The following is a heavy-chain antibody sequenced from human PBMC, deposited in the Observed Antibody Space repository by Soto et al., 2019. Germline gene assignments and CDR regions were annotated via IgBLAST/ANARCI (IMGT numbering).Heavy chain of an antibody. D-gene: IGHD4-17*01. Sequence: QVQLVESGGGVVQPGRSLRLSCAASGFTFSSYAMHWVRQAPGKGLEWVAVISYDGSNKYYADSVKGRFTISRDNSKNTLYRQMNSLRAEDTAVYYCARDLGPRAMTTVTTWGEGYNWFDPWGQGTLVTVSS. CDR2: ISYDGSNK. CDR1: GFTFSSYA. J-gene: IGHJ5*02. V-gene: IGHV3-30-3*01. CDR3: ARDLGPRAMTTVTTWGEGYNWFDP.